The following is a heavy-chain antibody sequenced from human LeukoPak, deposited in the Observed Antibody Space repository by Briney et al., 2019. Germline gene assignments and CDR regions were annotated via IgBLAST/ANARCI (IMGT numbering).Heavy chain of an antibody. D-gene: IGHD1-14*01. CDR2: LYSDGNT. CDR3: ARGVEPLAANTLAY. V-gene: IGHV3-53*01. CDR1: GFTVITND. Sequence: GGSLRLSCAASGFTVITNDMTWVRQAPGKGLEWVSVLYSDGNTKYADSVQGRFTISRDNSKNTLYLGMNSLSLDDTAVYYCARGVEPLAANTLAYWGQGTLVTVSS. J-gene: IGHJ4*02.